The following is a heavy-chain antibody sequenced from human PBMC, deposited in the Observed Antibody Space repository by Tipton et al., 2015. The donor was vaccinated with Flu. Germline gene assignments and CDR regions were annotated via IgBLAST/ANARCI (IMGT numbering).Heavy chain of an antibody. J-gene: IGHJ4*02. CDR2: IYYSGST. D-gene: IGHD3-22*01. CDR1: GGSISSYY. CDR3: AGSMYYYDSSGYT. Sequence: TLSLTCTVSGGSISSYYWSWIRQPPGKGLEWIGYIYYSGSTNYNPSLKSRVTISVDTSKNQFSLKLSSVTAADMAVYYCAGSMYYYDSSGYTGGQGTLVTVSA. V-gene: IGHV4-59*01.